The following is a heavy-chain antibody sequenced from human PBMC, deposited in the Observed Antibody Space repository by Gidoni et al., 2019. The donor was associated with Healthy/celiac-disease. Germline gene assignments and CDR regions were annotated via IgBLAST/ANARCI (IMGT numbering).Heavy chain of an antibody. CDR2: IGTAGDT. CDR1: GFTFSSYD. V-gene: IGHV3-13*04. J-gene: IGHJ2*01. CDR3: ARGLEDCSSTSCYGAFDL. Sequence: EVQLVASGGGLVQPGGSLRLSCAASGFTFSSYDMHWVRQATGKGLEWVSAIGTAGDTYYPGSVKGRFTISRENAKNSLYLQMNSLRAGDTAVYYCARGLEDCSSTSCYGAFDLWGRGTLVTVSS. D-gene: IGHD2-2*01.